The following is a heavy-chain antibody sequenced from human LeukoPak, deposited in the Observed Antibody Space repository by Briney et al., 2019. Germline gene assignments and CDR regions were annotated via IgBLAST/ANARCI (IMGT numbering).Heavy chain of an antibody. Sequence: GRSLRLSCAASGFTFSSYGMHWVRQAPGKGLEWVAVISYDGSNKYYADSVKGRFTISRDNSKNTLYLQMNSLRAEDTAVYYCAKGHWFGEPIDYWGQGTLVTVSS. CDR2: ISYDGSNK. J-gene: IGHJ4*02. CDR3: AKGHWFGEPIDY. CDR1: GFTFSSYG. D-gene: IGHD3-10*01. V-gene: IGHV3-30*18.